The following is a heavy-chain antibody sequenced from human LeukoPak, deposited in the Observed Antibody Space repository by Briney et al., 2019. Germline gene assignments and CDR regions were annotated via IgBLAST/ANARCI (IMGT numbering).Heavy chain of an antibody. V-gene: IGHV4-34*01. Sequence: PSETLSLTCAVYGGSFSGYYWSWIRQPPGKGLEWIGEINHSGSTNYNPSLKSRVTISVDTSKNQFSLKLSSVTAADTAVYYCARLLGHCSSTSCRNYYYYYYMDVWGKGTTVTVSS. CDR3: ARLLGHCSSTSCRNYYYYYYMDV. J-gene: IGHJ6*03. CDR1: GGSFSGYY. CDR2: INHSGST. D-gene: IGHD2-2*01.